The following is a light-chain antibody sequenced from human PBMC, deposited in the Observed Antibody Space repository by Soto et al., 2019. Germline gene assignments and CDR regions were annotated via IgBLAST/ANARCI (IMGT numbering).Light chain of an antibody. CDR1: QRVSSSS. CDR2: GAS. V-gene: IGKV3-20*01. J-gene: IGKJ2*01. Sequence: ESVLTQSPGTLSLSPGERATLSCRTSQRVSSSSLAWYQLKRGQAPRLLIYGASNRATGIPDRFTGSGSGTDFTLTISRLEPEDFEVYYCQHYGSSQYTFGQGTKLEIK. CDR3: QHYGSSQYT.